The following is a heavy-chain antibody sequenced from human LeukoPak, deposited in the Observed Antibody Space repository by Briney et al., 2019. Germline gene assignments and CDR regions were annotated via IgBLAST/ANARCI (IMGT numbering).Heavy chain of an antibody. CDR2: IKQDGSEK. Sequence: GGSLRLSCAASGFIFSTYWMSWVRQAPGKGLEWVANIKQDGSEKYYVDSVKGRFTISRDNAKNSLYLQMNSLGAEDTAVYYYARLACSSNPCYGNAFDIWGQGTRVTVSS. CDR3: ARLACSSNPCYGNAFDI. J-gene: IGHJ3*02. V-gene: IGHV3-7*01. CDR1: GFIFSTYW. D-gene: IGHD2-2*01.